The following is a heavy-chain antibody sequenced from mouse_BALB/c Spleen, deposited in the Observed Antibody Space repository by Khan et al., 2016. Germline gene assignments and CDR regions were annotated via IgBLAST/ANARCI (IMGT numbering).Heavy chain of an antibody. V-gene: IGHV2-9*02. CDR2: IWAGGST. CDR1: GFSLTSYG. Sequence: QVQLKESGPGLVAPSQSLSITCTVSGFSLTSYGVHWVRQPPGKGLEWLGVIWAGGSTNYNSALISRLSISKDNSKSQVFLKMTSLQTDDTAMYYCARDYYGSSFDYWGQGTTLTVSS. D-gene: IGHD1-1*01. CDR3: ARDYYGSSFDY. J-gene: IGHJ2*01.